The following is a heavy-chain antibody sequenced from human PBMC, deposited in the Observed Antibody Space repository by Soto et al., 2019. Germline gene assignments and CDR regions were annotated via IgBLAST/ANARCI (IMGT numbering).Heavy chain of an antibody. V-gene: IGHV1-3*01. CDR1: GYTFTSYA. D-gene: IGHD5-12*01. J-gene: IGHJ4*02. Sequence: QVQLVQSGAEVKKPGASVKVSCKASGYTFTSYAIHWVRQAPGQRFEWMGWINAGNGNTKYSQKFQGRVIITRDTSAGTAYMELRSLRSEDTAVYYCATPIVAFYWGQGTLVTVSS. CDR2: INAGNGNT. CDR3: ATPIVAFY.